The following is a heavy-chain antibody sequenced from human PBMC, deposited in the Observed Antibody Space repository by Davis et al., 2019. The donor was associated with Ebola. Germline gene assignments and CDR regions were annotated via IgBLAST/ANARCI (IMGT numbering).Heavy chain of an antibody. CDR2: ISYDGSNK. V-gene: IGHV3-30*03. CDR3: ATGAPLPSAFDM. CDR1: GFTFSSYG. D-gene: IGHD1-26*01. Sequence: GESLKISCAASGFTFSSYGMHWVRQGPGKGLEWVAVISYDGSNKYYADSVKGRFTISRDNSKNTLYLQVNSLRAEDTAVYYCATGAPLPSAFDMWGQGTMVTVSS. J-gene: IGHJ3*02.